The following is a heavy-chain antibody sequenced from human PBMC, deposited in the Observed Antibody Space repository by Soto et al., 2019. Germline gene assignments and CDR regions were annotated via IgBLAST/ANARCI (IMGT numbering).Heavy chain of an antibody. V-gene: IGHV3-30*18. CDR2: ISYDGSNK. J-gene: IGHJ4*02. CDR1: GFTFSSYG. Sequence: PGGSLRLSCAASGFTFSSYGMHWVRQAPGKGLEWVAVISYDGSNKYYADSVKGRFTISRDNSKNTLYLQMNSLRAEDTAVYYCAKDPGGYCTNGVCYLDYWGQGTLVTVSS. D-gene: IGHD2-8*01. CDR3: AKDPGGYCTNGVCYLDY.